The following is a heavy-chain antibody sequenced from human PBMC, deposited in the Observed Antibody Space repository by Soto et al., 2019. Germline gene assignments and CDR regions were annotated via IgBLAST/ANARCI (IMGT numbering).Heavy chain of an antibody. Sequence: QVQLVQSGAEVKKPGASVKVSCKASGYTFTSYGMRWVRQAPGQGLEWMGWISADNGNTKYEQKLQGRVTMITHTTTRTTDKVQRSLRCYETTVEYSSGVLASAMFDYWGQGTLVTVSS. J-gene: IGHJ4*02. CDR1: GYTFTSYG. V-gene: IGHV1-18*01. CDR3: SGVLASAMFDY. D-gene: IGHD6-25*01. CDR2: ISADNGNT.